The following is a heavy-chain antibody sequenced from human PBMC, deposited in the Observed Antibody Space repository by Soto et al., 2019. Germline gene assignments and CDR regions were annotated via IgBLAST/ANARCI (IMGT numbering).Heavy chain of an antibody. D-gene: IGHD4-17*01. J-gene: IGHJ4*02. V-gene: IGHV3-7*03. CDR2: IKQDGSEK. CDR1: GFTFSSYW. Sequence: PGGSLRLSCAASGFTFSSYWMSWVRQAPGKGLEWVANIKQDGSEKYYVDSVKGRFTISRDNAKNSLYLQMNNLRAEDTAVYYCAKDDRDYGDPTVFDYWGQGTLVTVSS. CDR3: AKDDRDYGDPTVFDY.